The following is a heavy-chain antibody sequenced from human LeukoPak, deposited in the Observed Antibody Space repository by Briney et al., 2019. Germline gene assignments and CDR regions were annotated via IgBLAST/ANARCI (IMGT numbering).Heavy chain of an antibody. D-gene: IGHD2-2*02. CDR3: ARVGCSSTSCYSWFDP. Sequence: SVTLSLTCTVSGGSISSYYWSWIRQAPGKGLEWIGYIYYSGSTNYNPSLKSRVTISVDTSKNQFSLKLSSVTAADTAVYYCARVGCSSTSCYSWFDPWGQGTLVTVSS. CDR2: IYYSGST. CDR1: GGSISSYY. J-gene: IGHJ5*02. V-gene: IGHV4-59*01.